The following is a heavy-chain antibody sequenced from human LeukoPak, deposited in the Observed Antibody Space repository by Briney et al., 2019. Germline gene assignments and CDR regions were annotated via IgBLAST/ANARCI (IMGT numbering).Heavy chain of an antibody. Sequence: GGSLRLSCAASGFTFSSYDMHWVRQAPGKGLEWVSGICTAGDTYYPGSVKGRFTISRENAKNSLYLQMNRLRAGDTAVYYCAAGVPETSGSLDYWGQGTLVTVSS. CDR1: GFTFSSYD. CDR3: AAGVPETSGSLDY. CDR2: ICTAGDT. V-gene: IGHV3-13*01. D-gene: IGHD1-26*01. J-gene: IGHJ4*02.